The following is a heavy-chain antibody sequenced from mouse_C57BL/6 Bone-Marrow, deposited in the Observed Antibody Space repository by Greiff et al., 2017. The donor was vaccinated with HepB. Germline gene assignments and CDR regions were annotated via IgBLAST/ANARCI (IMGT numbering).Heavy chain of an antibody. CDR3: ARETTANIEA. D-gene: IGHD5-5*01. Sequence: EVKLMESGPGLVKPSQSLSLTCSVTGYSITSGYYWNWIRQFPGNKLEWMGYISYDGSNNYNPSLKNRISITRDTSKNQFFLKLNSVTTEDTATYFTARETTANIEAWGEGTTLTVSS. CDR1: GYSITSGYY. J-gene: IGHJ2*01. CDR2: ISYDGSN. V-gene: IGHV3-6*01.